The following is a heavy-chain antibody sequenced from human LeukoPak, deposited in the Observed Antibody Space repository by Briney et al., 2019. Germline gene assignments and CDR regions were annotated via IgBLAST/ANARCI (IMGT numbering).Heavy chain of an antibody. V-gene: IGHV3-74*01. J-gene: IGHJ3*02. Sequence: LAGGSLRLSCAASGFTFSSFWMHWVRQVPGKGLVWVSRINNDGSSTNYADSVRGRFTISRDNAKNTLSLQMNSLRAEDTAVYYCARPITGTRNSLDIWGQGTVVTVSS. D-gene: IGHD1-20*01. CDR3: ARPITGTRNSLDI. CDR2: INNDGSST. CDR1: GFTFSSFW.